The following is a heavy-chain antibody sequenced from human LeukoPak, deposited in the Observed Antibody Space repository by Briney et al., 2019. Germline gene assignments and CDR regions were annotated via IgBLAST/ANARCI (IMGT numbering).Heavy chain of an antibody. CDR3: ARDSTWYFDL. CDR2: INPSGSST. Sequence: ASVKVSCKASGYTFTNYYIHWVRQAPGQGLEWMGIINPSGSSTSYAQKFQGRVTMTTDTSTSAAYMELRSLRSDDTAVYYCARDSTWYFDLWGRGTLVTVAS. J-gene: IGHJ2*01. V-gene: IGHV1-46*01. D-gene: IGHD2-2*01. CDR1: GYTFTNYY.